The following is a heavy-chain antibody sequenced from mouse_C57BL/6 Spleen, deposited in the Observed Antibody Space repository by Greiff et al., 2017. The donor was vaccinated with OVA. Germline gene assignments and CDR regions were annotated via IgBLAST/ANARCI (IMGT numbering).Heavy chain of an antibody. Sequence: EVQGVESGGGLVQPGGSLSLSCAASGFTFPDYYMSWVRQPPGKALEWLGFIRNKANGYTTEYSASVKGRFPISRDNSQSILYLQMNALRAEDSATYYCARYYDGPFWYFDVWGTGTTVTVSS. J-gene: IGHJ1*03. CDR3: ARYYDGPFWYFDV. CDR1: GFTFPDYY. V-gene: IGHV7-3*01. D-gene: IGHD2-3*01. CDR2: IRNKANGYTT.